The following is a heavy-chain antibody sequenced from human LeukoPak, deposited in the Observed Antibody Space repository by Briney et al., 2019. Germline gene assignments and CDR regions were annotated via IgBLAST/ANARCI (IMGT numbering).Heavy chain of an antibody. D-gene: IGHD3-22*01. CDR3: ARGYDSSGYYRDYYFDY. CDR2: ISSSSYI. V-gene: IGHV3-21*01. CDR1: GFTFSSYS. Sequence: PGGSLRLSCAASGFTFSSYSMNWVRQAPGKGLEWVSSISSSSYIYYAASVKGRFTISRDNAKNSLYLQMNSLRAEDTAVYYCARGYDSSGYYRDYYFDYWGQGTLVTVSS. J-gene: IGHJ4*02.